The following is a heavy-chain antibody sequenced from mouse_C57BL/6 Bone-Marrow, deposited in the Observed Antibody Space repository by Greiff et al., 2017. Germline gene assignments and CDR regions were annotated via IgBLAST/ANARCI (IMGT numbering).Heavy chain of an antibody. CDR2: IDPENGDT. J-gene: IGHJ2*01. D-gene: IGHD1-1*01. CDR3: TPVVHY. Sequence: EVQLQQSGAELVRPGASVKLSCTASGFNIKDDYMHWVKQRPEQGLEWIGWIDPENGDTEYAPKFQGKDTITTDTSSNTACLQLSSLTSEDTAVYYFTPVVHYWGQGTTLTVSS. CDR1: GFNIKDDY. V-gene: IGHV14-4*01.